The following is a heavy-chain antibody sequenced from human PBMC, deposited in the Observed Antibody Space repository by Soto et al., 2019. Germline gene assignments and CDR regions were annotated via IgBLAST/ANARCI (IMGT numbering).Heavy chain of an antibody. CDR1: GGSISSSTYY. V-gene: IGHV4-39*07. Sequence: SETLSLTCTVSGGSISSSTYYWGWIRQPPGKGLEWIGEINHSGSTNYNPSLKSRVTISVDTSKNQFSLKLSSVTAADTAVYYYARGGGYLGVYVWGQGTTVTVS. CDR3: ARGGGYLGVYV. D-gene: IGHD5-18*01. J-gene: IGHJ6*02. CDR2: INHSGST.